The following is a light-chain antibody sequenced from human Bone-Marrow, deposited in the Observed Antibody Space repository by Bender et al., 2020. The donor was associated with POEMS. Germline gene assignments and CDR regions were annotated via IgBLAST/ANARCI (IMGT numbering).Light chain of an antibody. CDR3: CSFVGESPLI. J-gene: IGLJ2*01. V-gene: IGLV2-23*02. Sequence: QSALTQPASVSGSPGQSITISCTRTTSDFGTYNFVSWYKHHPGKAPNLIFYEVTKRPSGVSNRFSGSTSGTAASLISAGLQAEDEADYFCCSFVGESPLIFGGGTKLTVL. CDR1: TSDFGTYNF. CDR2: EVT.